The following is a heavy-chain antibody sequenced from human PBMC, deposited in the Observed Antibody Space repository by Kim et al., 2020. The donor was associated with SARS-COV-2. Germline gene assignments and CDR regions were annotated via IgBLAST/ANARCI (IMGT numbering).Heavy chain of an antibody. J-gene: IGHJ3*01. V-gene: IGHV4-59*08. Sequence: SETLSLTCTVSVGFFSSYHWLGIRHPLGEGXEGIGYNYYSGSNNYNPSLNSPVTIPVDTSHDQFSLKLSSVTAADTAGFYRARHQLLPIFLGFISPGAF. CDR1: VGFFSSYH. CDR3: ARHQLLPIFLGFISPGAF. CDR2: NYYSGSN. D-gene: IGHD3-3*01.